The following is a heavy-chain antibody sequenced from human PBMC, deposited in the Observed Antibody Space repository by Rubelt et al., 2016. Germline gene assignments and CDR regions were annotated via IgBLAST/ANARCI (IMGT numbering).Heavy chain of an antibody. CDR1: GFTFSNYW. CDR2: INNDGSST. V-gene: IGHV3-74*01. CDR3: TRSMATAQ. D-gene: IGHD5-24*01. Sequence: EMQLVESGGGLVQPGGSLRLSCAASGFTFSNYWMHWVRQAPGKGLVWVSHINNDGSSTSYADSVKGRFTISRGNAKNTLYLQMNRLRAEDTAVYYCTRSMATAQWGQGTLVTVSS. J-gene: IGHJ4*02.